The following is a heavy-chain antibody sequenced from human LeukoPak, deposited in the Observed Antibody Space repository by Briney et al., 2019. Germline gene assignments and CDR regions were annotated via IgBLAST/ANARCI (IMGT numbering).Heavy chain of an antibody. CDR2: IYYSGST. V-gene: IGHV4-59*01. CDR3: ARQDPQVGATGFDY. J-gene: IGHJ4*02. CDR1: GGSITSYY. Sequence: PSETLSLTCTVSGGSITSYYWSWIRQPPGKGLEWIGYIYYSGSTNYNPSLKSRVTISVDTSKNQFSLKLSSVTAADTAVYYCARQDPQVGATGFDYWGQGTLVTVSS. D-gene: IGHD1-26*01.